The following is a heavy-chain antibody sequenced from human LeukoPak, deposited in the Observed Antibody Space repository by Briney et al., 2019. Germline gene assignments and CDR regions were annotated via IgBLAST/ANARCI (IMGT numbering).Heavy chain of an antibody. Sequence: SETLSLTCTVSGGSISSYYWAWIRQPAGKGLECIGRIYPSGNTNYNPSLKSRVTMSINTSKNQFSLKLSSVTAADTAVYYCASVIRGANALDIWGQGTMVTVSS. D-gene: IGHD1-26*01. CDR2: IYPSGNT. CDR3: ASVIRGANALDI. V-gene: IGHV4-4*07. CDR1: GGSISSYY. J-gene: IGHJ3*02.